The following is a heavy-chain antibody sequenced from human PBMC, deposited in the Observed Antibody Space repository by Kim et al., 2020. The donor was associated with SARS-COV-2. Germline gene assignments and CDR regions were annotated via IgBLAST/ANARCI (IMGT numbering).Heavy chain of an antibody. CDR2: IISSSTHR. V-gene: IGHV3-21*01. Sequence: GGSLRLSCAASGFTFSSYSMNWVRQAPGKGLEWVSSIISSSTHRYYADPVKGRFTISRDNAKNSLYLQMNSLRAEDTAVYYCARDRGFMVRGVYDAFDIWGQGTMVTVSS. CDR3: ARDRGFMVRGVYDAFDI. CDR1: GFTFSSYS. J-gene: IGHJ3*02. D-gene: IGHD3-10*01.